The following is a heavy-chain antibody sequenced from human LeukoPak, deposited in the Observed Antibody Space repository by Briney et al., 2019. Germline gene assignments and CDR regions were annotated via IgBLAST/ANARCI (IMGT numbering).Heavy chain of an antibody. J-gene: IGHJ4*02. CDR3: AKGNSPSCYGGLDF. CDR2: ICGNEDRQ. V-gene: IGHV3-23*01. D-gene: IGHD2-2*01. Sequence: QPGGSLRLSCAASGFSFSSYAMSWVRQAPGKGLEWVSGICGNEDRQYYADSVKGRFTISRDNSKNTLYLQMNSLRAEDTAMYYCAKGNSPSCYGGLDFWGQGTLVTVSS. CDR1: GFSFSSYA.